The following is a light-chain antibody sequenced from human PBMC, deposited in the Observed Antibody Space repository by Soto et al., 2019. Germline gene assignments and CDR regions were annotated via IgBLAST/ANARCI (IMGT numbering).Light chain of an antibody. V-gene: IGLV2-14*01. Sequence: QSALTQPASVSGSPGQSITISCTGTSSDIGSYNYVAWYQQFPGKTPKLIIYEVRNRPSGVSFRFSGSKSGNSASLAISGLQAEDEADYYCMSFRGSERAYVFGTGTKLTVL. CDR3: MSFRGSERAYV. CDR2: EVR. J-gene: IGLJ3*02. CDR1: SSDIGSYNY.